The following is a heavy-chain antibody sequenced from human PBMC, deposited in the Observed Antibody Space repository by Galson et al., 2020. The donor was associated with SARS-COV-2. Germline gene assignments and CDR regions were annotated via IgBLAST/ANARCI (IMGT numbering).Heavy chain of an antibody. CDR2: SDSGGST. Sequence: GGSLRLSCAASGFTFSSYGMSWVRQAPGKGLEWVSSSDSGGSTYYADSVKGRFTISRDNSKNTLYLQMNSLRAEDTAVYYCAEGIAATAVGDFDYWGQGTPVTVSS. CDR1: GFTFSSYG. D-gene: IGHD6-13*01. J-gene: IGHJ4*02. CDR3: AEGIAATAVGDFDY. V-gene: IGHV3-23*01.